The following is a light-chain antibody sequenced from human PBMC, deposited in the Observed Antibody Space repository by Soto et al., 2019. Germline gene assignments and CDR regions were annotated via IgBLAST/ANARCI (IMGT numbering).Light chain of an antibody. CDR2: AAS. CDR1: QSISNY. J-gene: IGKJ5*01. V-gene: IGKV1-39*01. Sequence: DVQMTQSPSSLSASIGDRVTITCRASQSISNYLNWYQQKPGEGPNLLIYAASNLQSGVPSRFSGSGSGTDFSLSISSLQPEDSATYYCQQSYSAPATFGQGTRLEIK. CDR3: QQSYSAPAT.